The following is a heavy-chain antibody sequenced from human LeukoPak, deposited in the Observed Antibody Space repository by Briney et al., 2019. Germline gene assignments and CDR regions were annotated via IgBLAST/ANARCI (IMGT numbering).Heavy chain of an antibody. J-gene: IGHJ4*02. D-gene: IGHD1-7*01. Sequence: GGSLRLSCATSGLTFRTTWMHWVRQAPGEGLMWVSRMNGEGTTIDYADSVKGRFTVSRDYAKNTLFLQMNNLRTEDTALYFCATARNFRFEYWGQGSLVIVSA. CDR1: GLTFRTTW. CDR3: ATARNFRFEY. CDR2: MNGEGTTI. V-gene: IGHV3-74*01.